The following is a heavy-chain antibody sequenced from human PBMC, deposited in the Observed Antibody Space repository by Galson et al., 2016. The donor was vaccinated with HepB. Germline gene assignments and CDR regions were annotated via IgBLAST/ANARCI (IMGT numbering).Heavy chain of an antibody. CDR2: INAGNGNT. V-gene: IGHV1-3*01. Sequence: SVKVSCKASGYTFTSYAMHWVRQAPGQRLEWMGWINAGNGNTKYSQKFQDRVTITRDTSARTVYMELSSLRSEDTAVYHCAREGVSGSLTEFDHWGQGTLVTVSS. CDR3: AREGVSGSLTEFDH. D-gene: IGHD1-26*01. CDR1: GYTFTSYA. J-gene: IGHJ4*02.